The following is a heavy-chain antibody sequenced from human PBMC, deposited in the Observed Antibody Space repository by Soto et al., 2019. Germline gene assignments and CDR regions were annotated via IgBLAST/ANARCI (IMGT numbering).Heavy chain of an antibody. CDR2: INAGNGNT. V-gene: IGHV1-3*01. CDR3: ARGATAMVTRASDI. J-gene: IGHJ3*02. Sequence: GASVKVSCKASGYTFTSYAMHWVRQAPGQRLEWMGWINAGNGNTKYSQKFQGRVTITRDTSASTAYMELSSLRSEDTAVYYCARGATAMVTRASDIWGQGTMVTVSS. D-gene: IGHD5-18*01. CDR1: GYTFTSYA.